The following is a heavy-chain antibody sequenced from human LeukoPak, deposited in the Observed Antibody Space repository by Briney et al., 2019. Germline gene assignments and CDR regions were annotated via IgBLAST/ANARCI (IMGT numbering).Heavy chain of an antibody. J-gene: IGHJ4*02. CDR1: GGTFRSYA. CDR3: ARAKNPHYDILTGYDY. Sequence: SVKVSCKASGGTFRSYAISWVRQAPGQGLEWMGGIIPIFGTANYAQKFQGRVTITADKSTSTAYMELSSLRSEDTAVYYCARAKNPHYDILTGYDYWDQGTLVTVSS. CDR2: IIPIFGTA. D-gene: IGHD3-9*01. V-gene: IGHV1-69*06.